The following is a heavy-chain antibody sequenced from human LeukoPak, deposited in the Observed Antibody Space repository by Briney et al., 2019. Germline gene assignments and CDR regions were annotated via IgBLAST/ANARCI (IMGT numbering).Heavy chain of an antibody. V-gene: IGHV4-59*01. CDR3: ASHYGSGFDY. CDR2: IYYSGST. D-gene: IGHD3-10*01. Sequence: SETLSLTCTVSVGSIGSYYWSWIRQPPGKGLEWIGYIYYSGSTNYNPSLKSRVTISIDTSKNQFSLKLSSVTAADTAIYYCASHYGSGFDYWGQGTLITVSS. J-gene: IGHJ4*02. CDR1: VGSIGSYY.